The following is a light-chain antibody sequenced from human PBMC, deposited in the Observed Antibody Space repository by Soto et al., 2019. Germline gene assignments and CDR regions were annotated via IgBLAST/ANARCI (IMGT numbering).Light chain of an antibody. CDR3: QGYGNSPSYS. CDR1: QSVDSRY. V-gene: IGKV3-20*01. J-gene: IGKJ2*03. Sequence: EIVVTQSPGTLSLSPGERSTLSCRASQSVDSRYLAWFQQKPGQAPRLIIYAVSSRATGIPGRFSGSGSGTDFPLTISRLEAEDFAEYYCQGYGNSPSYSFGQGTKLEIK. CDR2: AVS.